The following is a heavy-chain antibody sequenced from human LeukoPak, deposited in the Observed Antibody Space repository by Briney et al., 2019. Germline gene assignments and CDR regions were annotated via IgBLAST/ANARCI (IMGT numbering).Heavy chain of an antibody. Sequence: SETLSLTCTVSGGSISSYYWSWIRQPAGKGLEWIGRIHTSGGTNYNPSLKSRVTMSVDTSKNQFSLKLSSVTAADTAVYYCAKSNGYGLVDIWGQGTMVTVSS. V-gene: IGHV4-4*07. D-gene: IGHD3-10*01. CDR3: AKSNGYGLVDI. CDR2: IHTSGGT. CDR1: GGSISSYY. J-gene: IGHJ3*02.